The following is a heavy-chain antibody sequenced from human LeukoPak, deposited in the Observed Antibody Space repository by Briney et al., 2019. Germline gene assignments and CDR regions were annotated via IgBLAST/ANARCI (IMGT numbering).Heavy chain of an antibody. D-gene: IGHD3-10*01. V-gene: IGHV1-2*02. CDR3: AGSRITMVRGVNDYYYSMDV. Sequence: GASVKVSCKASGYTFTGYYMHWVRQAPGQGLEWMGWINPNSGGTNYAEKFQGGVTMTRDTSISTAYMELSRLRSDDTAVYYCAGSRITMVRGVNDYYYSMDVWGKGTTVTVSS. CDR2: INPNSGGT. J-gene: IGHJ6*03. CDR1: GYTFTGYY.